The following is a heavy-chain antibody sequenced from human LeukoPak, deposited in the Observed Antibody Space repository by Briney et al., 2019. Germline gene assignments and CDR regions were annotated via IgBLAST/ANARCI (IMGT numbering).Heavy chain of an antibody. J-gene: IGHJ3*02. CDR1: GYSFTSYW. V-gene: IGHV5-51*01. CDR2: IYPGDSDT. D-gene: IGHD2-2*01. Sequence: GESLKISCKGPGYSFTSYWIGWVRQMPGKGLEWMGIIYPGDSDTRYSPSFQGQVTISADKSISTAYLQWSSLKASDTAMYYCAATYCSSTSCRDAFDIWGQGTMVTVSS. CDR3: AATYCSSTSCRDAFDI.